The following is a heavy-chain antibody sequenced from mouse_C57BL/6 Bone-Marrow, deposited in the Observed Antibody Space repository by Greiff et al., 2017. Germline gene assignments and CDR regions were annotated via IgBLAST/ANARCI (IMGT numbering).Heavy chain of an antibody. J-gene: IGHJ3*01. CDR2: INPSTGGT. V-gene: IGHV1-42*01. D-gene: IGHD1-1*01. CDR3: AFQLRNFFAY. Sequence: EVQLQQSGPELVKPGASVKISCKASGYSFTGYYMNWVKQSPEKSLEWIGEINPSTGGTTYNQTFKAKATLTVDKSSSTAYMQLKSLTSEDSAVYYCAFQLRNFFAYWGQGTLVTVSA. CDR1: GYSFTGYY.